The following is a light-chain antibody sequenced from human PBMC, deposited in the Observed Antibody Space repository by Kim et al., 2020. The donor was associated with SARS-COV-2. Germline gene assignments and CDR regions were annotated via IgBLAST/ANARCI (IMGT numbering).Light chain of an antibody. V-gene: IGKV1-27*01. Sequence: IQMTQSPSSLSASVGDRVTITCRASQTIGTWLAWYQQKQGKGPKLLIYTASVLQTGVPSRFSGSGSGTDFTLAISSLQPDDVATYYCQDYISAPLTFGGGTKVDIK. CDR2: TAS. CDR3: QDYISAPLT. CDR1: QTIGTW. J-gene: IGKJ4*02.